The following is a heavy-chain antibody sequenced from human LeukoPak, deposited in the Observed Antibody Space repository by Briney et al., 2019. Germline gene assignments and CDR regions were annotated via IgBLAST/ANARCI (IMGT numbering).Heavy chain of an antibody. Sequence: ASVKVSCKASGYTFTGYYMHWVRQAPGQGLEWMGWINPNSGGTNYAQKFQGRVTMTRDTSISTAYMELSRLRSDDTAVYYCARDEIYYYDSNGYYGVDYWGQGTLVTVSS. CDR2: INPNSGGT. V-gene: IGHV1-2*02. J-gene: IGHJ4*02. CDR3: ARDEIYYYDSNGYYGVDY. D-gene: IGHD3-22*01. CDR1: GYTFTGYY.